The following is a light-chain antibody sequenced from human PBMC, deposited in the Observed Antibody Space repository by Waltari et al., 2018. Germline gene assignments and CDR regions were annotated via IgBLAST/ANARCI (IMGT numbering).Light chain of an antibody. J-gene: IGLJ1*01. CDR3: SSYAGTDNFV. CDR2: EVT. Sequence: QSALTQPPSASGSPGPSVTIPCTGTRSDVGAYNFVSWYQQHPGKAPKLMIYEVTKRPSGVPDRFSGSRSGNTASLTVSGLQAEDEADYYCSSYAGTDNFVFGAGTKVTVL. V-gene: IGLV2-8*01. CDR1: RSDVGAYNF.